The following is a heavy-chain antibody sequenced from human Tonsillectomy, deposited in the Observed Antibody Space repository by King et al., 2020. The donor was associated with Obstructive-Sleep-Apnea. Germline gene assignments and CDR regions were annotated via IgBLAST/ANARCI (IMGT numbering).Heavy chain of an antibody. Sequence: VQLVESGGGLVQPGGSLRLSCEASGFTLSSYSMNWVRQAPGKGLEWVSYISSSSSTIYYADSVKGRFTISRDNAKNSLYLQMNSLRAEDTAMYYWARVRGSSPHWGQGTLVTVSS. CDR3: ARVRGSSPH. CDR1: GFTLSSYS. CDR2: ISSSSSTI. D-gene: IGHD1-26*01. V-gene: IGHV3-48*04. J-gene: IGHJ4*02.